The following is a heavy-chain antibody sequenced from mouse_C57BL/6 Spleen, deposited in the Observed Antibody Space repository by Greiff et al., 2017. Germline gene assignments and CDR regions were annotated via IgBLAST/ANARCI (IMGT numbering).Heavy chain of an antibody. CDR2: IDPSDSYT. CDR3: ARGYYYGSSYEWYFDV. CDR1: GYTFTSYW. D-gene: IGHD1-1*01. V-gene: IGHV1-69*01. J-gene: IGHJ1*03. Sequence: VQLQQPGAELVMPGASVKLSCKASGYTFTSYWMHWVKQRPGQGLEWIGEIDPSDSYTNYNQKFKGKSTLTVDKSSSTAYMQLSSLTSEDSAVYYCARGYYYGSSYEWYFDVWGTGTTVTVSS.